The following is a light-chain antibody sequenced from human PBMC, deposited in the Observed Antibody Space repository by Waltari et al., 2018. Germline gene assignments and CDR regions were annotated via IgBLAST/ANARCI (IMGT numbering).Light chain of an antibody. CDR3: CSYAGANNYV. V-gene: IGLV2-23*02. CDR1: SSDVGSYNL. CDR2: EVS. J-gene: IGLJ1*01. Sequence: QSALTQPASVSGSPGQSITVSCTGTSSDVGSYNLVSWYQHHPPKAPKLMIYEVSKRPSGVSNRFSGSKSGNTASLTISGLQPEDEADYYCCSYAGANNYVFGSGTKVTVL.